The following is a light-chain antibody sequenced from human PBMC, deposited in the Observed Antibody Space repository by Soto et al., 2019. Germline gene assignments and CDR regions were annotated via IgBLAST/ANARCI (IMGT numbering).Light chain of an antibody. J-gene: IGKJ3*01. CDR2: DAS. CDR3: QQRNFWPLS. CDR1: QSIGSY. V-gene: IGKV3-11*01. Sequence: NVLTQSPAILSLSPGDRATLSCRASQSIGSYLAWYQQKPGQAPRLLIYDASNRATGIPARFSGIGSETEFTLTIHSLEPEDSAVYYCQQRNFWPLSFGPGTRVEIK.